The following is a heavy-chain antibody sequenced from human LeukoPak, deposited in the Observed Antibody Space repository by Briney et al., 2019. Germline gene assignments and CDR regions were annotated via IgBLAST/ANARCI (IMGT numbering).Heavy chain of an antibody. CDR1: GGSISSSSYY. CDR3: ARLNGDIVVVPAAIATDY. D-gene: IGHD2-2*01. V-gene: IGHV4-39*01. CDR2: IYYSGST. J-gene: IGHJ4*02. Sequence: PSETLSLTCTVSGGSISSSSYYWGWIRQPPGKGLEWIGSIYYSGSTYYNPSLKSRVTISVDTSKNQFSLKLSSATAADTAVYYCARLNGDIVVVPAAIATDYWGQGTLVTVSS.